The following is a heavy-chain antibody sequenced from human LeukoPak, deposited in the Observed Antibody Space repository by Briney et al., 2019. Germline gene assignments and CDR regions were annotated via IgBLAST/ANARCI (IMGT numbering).Heavy chain of an antibody. J-gene: IGHJ4*02. V-gene: IGHV3-53*01. D-gene: IGHD2-2*01. CDR2: IYSGGST. CDR1: GFTVSSNY. Sequence: GGSLRLSCAASGFTVSSNYMSWVRQAPGKGLEWVSVIYSGGSTYYADSVKGRFTISRDNSKNTLYLQMNSLRAEDTAVYYCARERDVGYCRRTSCHAPGYWGQGTLVTVSS. CDR3: ARERDVGYCRRTSCHAPGY.